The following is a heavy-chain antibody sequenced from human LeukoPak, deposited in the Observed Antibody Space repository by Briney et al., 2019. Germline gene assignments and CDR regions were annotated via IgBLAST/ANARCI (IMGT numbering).Heavy chain of an antibody. CDR2: ISSSSSTI. D-gene: IGHD5-18*01. CDR3: ARDWIRSGPNWFDP. V-gene: IGHV3-48*02. Sequence: GGSLRLSCAASGFTFSSYSMNWVRQAPGKGLEWVSYISSSSSTIYYADSVKGRFTISRDNAKNSLYLQMNSLRDEDTAVYYCARDWIRSGPNWFDPWGQGTLVTVSS. J-gene: IGHJ5*02. CDR1: GFTFSSYS.